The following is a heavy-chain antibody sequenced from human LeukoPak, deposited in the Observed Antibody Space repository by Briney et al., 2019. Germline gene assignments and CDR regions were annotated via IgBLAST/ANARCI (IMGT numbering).Heavy chain of an antibody. J-gene: IGHJ4*02. V-gene: IGHV4-38-2*02. Sequence: SETLSLTCTVSGCSISSGYYWGWIRQPPGKGLEWIGSIYHSGSTYYNPSLKSRVTISVDTSKNQFSLKLSSVTAADTAVYYCASPEMATINWGQGTLVTVSS. D-gene: IGHD5-24*01. CDR1: GCSISSGYY. CDR3: ASPEMATIN. CDR2: IYHSGST.